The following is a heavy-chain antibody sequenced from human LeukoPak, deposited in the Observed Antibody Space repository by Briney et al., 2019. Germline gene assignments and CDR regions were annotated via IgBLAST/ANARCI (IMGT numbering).Heavy chain of an antibody. D-gene: IGHD3-16*01. Sequence: GASVKVSCKASGYTFTSYGISWVRQAPGQGLEWMGWISAYNGNTNYAQKLQGRVTMTTDTSTSTAYMELRSLRSDDTAVYYCARHSGGLYYYYYMDVWGKGTTVTVSS. V-gene: IGHV1-18*01. CDR3: ARHSGGLYYYYYMDV. CDR2: ISAYNGNT. CDR1: GYTFTSYG. J-gene: IGHJ6*03.